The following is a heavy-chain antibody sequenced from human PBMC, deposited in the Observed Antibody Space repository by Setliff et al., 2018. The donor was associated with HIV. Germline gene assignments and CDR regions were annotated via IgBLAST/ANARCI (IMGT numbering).Heavy chain of an antibody. Sequence: PGGSLRLSCAASGFTFSSYSMNWVRQAPGKGLEWVANVNPDGSEKYYVDSVKGRFTISRDNAKNSVNLQMNSLRVEDTAVYYCARGHYGMDVWGQGTTVTVSS. V-gene: IGHV3-7*01. CDR2: VNPDGSEK. CDR1: GFTFSSYS. J-gene: IGHJ6*02. CDR3: ARGHYGMDV.